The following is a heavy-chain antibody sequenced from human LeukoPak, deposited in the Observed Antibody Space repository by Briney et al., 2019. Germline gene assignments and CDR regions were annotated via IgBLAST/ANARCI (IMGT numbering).Heavy chain of an antibody. Sequence: GGSLRLSCAASGFTFSSYAMSWVRQAPGKGLEWVSAICGSGGSTYYADSVKGRFTISRDNSKNTLYLQMNSLRAEDTAVYYCASTYYDFWSGYYDYFDYWGQGTLVTVSS. V-gene: IGHV3-23*01. CDR3: ASTYYDFWSGYYDYFDY. D-gene: IGHD3-3*01. CDR2: ICGSGGST. J-gene: IGHJ4*02. CDR1: GFTFSSYA.